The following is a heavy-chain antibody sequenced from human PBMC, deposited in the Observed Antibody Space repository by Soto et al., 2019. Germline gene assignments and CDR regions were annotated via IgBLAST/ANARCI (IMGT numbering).Heavy chain of an antibody. CDR1: GGSISSGGYY. Sequence: TLSLTCTVSGGSISSGGYYWSWIRQHPWKGLEWIGYIYYSGSTYYNPSLKSRVTISVDTSKNQFSLKLSSVTAADTAVYYCASRPRRGSSSWYYFDYWGQGXLVTVYS. CDR2: IYYSGST. V-gene: IGHV4-31*03. CDR3: ASRPRRGSSSWYYFDY. D-gene: IGHD6-13*01. J-gene: IGHJ4*02.